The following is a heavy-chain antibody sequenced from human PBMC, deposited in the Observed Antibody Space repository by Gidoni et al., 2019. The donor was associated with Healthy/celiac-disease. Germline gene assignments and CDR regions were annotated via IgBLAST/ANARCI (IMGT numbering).Heavy chain of an antibody. CDR3: AREAVGWELRGFDY. D-gene: IGHD1-26*01. CDR1: GGSVSSGSYY. CDR2: IYYSGST. V-gene: IGHV4-61*01. J-gene: IGHJ4*02. Sequence: QVQLQESGPGLVKPSETLSLTCTVSGGSVSSGSYYWSWIRQPPGKGLEWIGYIYYSGSTNYNPSLKSRVTISVDTSKNQFSLKLSSVTAADTAVYYWAREAVGWELRGFDYWGQGTLVTVSS.